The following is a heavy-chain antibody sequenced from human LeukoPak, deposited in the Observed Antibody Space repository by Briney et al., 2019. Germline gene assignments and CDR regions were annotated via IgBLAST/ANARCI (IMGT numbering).Heavy chain of an antibody. J-gene: IGHJ6*03. D-gene: IGHD3-10*01. CDR3: ARSRVRYYYMDV. Sequence: ASVKVSCKASEYTFTDYYMHWVRQAPGQGLEWMGWINPDTGGSNSAQNFQGRVTMTRDTSISTVYMELSRLRSDDTAVYYCARSRVRYYYMDVWGKGTTVTVSS. CDR1: EYTFTDYY. V-gene: IGHV1-2*02. CDR2: INPDTGGS.